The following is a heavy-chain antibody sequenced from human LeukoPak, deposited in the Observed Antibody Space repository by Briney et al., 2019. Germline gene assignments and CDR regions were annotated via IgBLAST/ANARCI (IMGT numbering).Heavy chain of an antibody. CDR1: GFTVSSNY. V-gene: IGHV3-53*01. CDR3: MTAAGYNFGQY. D-gene: IGHD5-18*01. Sequence: GGSLRLSCAASGFTVSSNYMSWVRQAPGKGLEWVSVIYSGGSTYYADSVKGRFTISRDNSKNTLYLQMNSLRAEDTAIYYCMTAAGYNFGQYWGQGTLVTVSS. J-gene: IGHJ4*02. CDR2: IYSGGST.